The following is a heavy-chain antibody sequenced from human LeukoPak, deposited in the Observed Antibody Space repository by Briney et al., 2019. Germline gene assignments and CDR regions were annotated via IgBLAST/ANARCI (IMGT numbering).Heavy chain of an antibody. J-gene: IGHJ4*02. Sequence: ASVKVSCKASGYTFTGYYMHWVRQPPGQGLEWMGWMNPNSGGTNYAQKFQGRVTMTRDTSISTAYMELSRLRSDDTAVYYCARDHSYYGSGSYYTFDYWGQGTLVTVSS. V-gene: IGHV1-2*02. CDR1: GYTFTGYY. CDR2: MNPNSGGT. D-gene: IGHD3-10*01. CDR3: ARDHSYYGSGSYYTFDY.